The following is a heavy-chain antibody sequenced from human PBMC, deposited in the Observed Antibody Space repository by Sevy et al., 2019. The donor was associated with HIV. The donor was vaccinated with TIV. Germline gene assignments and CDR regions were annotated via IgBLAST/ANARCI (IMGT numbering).Heavy chain of an antibody. CDR1: GFTFSNVW. CDR3: TTGGSILQH. V-gene: IGHV3-15*01. Sequence: GGSLRLSCSASGFTFSNVWMSWVRQAPGKGREWVGHDKSKTEGGTADYAAPVKGRFTISRDDSKDMLYLQMSSLKTEDTAVYYCTTGGSILQHWGQGTLVTVSS. J-gene: IGHJ4*02. D-gene: IGHD2-21*01. CDR2: DKSKTEGGTA.